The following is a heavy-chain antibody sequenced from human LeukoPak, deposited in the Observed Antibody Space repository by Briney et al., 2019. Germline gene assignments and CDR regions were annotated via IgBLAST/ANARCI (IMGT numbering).Heavy chain of an antibody. CDR1: GYSFTNYW. CDR2: IFPGDSDT. CDR3: ARVGPAVVERYFDY. Sequence: GESLKISCRGSGYSFTNYWIGWVRQMPGKGLEWMGIIFPGDSDTRYSPSFQGQVTISADKSVSTAYLQWSSLKASDTAMYYCARVGPAVVERYFDYWGQGTLVTVSS. D-gene: IGHD6-19*01. V-gene: IGHV5-51*01. J-gene: IGHJ4*02.